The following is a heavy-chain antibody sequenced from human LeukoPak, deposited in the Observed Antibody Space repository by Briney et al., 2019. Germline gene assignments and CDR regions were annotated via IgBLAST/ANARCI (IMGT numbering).Heavy chain of an antibody. Sequence: PGGSLRLSCAASGFTFSSYAMSWVRQAPGKGLEWVSAISGSGGSTYYADSVKGRFTISRDNSKNTLYLQMNSLRAEDTAVYYCARDRHGSYYESAFDIWGQGTMVTVSS. D-gene: IGHD1-26*01. CDR3: ARDRHGSYYESAFDI. V-gene: IGHV3-23*01. CDR1: GFTFSSYA. CDR2: ISGSGGST. J-gene: IGHJ3*02.